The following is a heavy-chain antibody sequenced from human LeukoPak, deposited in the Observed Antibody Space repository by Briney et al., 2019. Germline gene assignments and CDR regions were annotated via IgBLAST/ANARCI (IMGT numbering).Heavy chain of an antibody. CDR2: MSGSGGST. CDR3: AKGDTTWELPHDY. Sequence: GGSLGLSCAASEFTFSSYAMNWVRQAPGKGLEWVSAMSGSGGSTYYADSVKGRFTISRDNSKNTLYLQMTSLRAKETPVYYCAKGDTTWELPHDYWGQGTLVTVSS. J-gene: IGHJ4*02. CDR1: EFTFSSYA. D-gene: IGHD1-26*01. V-gene: IGHV3-23*01.